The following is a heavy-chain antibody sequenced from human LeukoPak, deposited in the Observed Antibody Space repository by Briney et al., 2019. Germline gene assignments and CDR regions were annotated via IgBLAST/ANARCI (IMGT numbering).Heavy chain of an antibody. V-gene: IGHV3-23*01. CDR2: ISGSGGTT. J-gene: IGHJ4*02. Sequence: GGSLRLSCAASGFTFRSYAMSWVRLAPGKGLEWVSGISGSGGTTHYADSMKGRFTISRDNSNNTLYLQMNSLRAEDTAVYYCAKDSHDSSGYSYYFDSWGQGTLVTVSS. D-gene: IGHD3-22*01. CDR1: GFTFRSYA. CDR3: AKDSHDSSGYSYYFDS.